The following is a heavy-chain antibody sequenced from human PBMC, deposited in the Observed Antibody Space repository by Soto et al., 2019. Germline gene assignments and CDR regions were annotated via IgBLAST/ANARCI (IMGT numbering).Heavy chain of an antibody. CDR1: GFTFSTYC. CDR3: GKDQLERGPYYYYSSGYPPDY. CDR2: ISYDEKVK. J-gene: IGHJ4*02. Sequence: GGSLRLSCAASGFTFSTYCIHWVRQAPCKGLEWVAVISYDEKVKYYADSGKGRFTISRDNSKNTLYLQMNSLRSEDTAVYYCGKDQLERGPYYYYSSGYPPDYSGQGTLVTVCS. D-gene: IGHD3-22*01. V-gene: IGHV3-30*18.